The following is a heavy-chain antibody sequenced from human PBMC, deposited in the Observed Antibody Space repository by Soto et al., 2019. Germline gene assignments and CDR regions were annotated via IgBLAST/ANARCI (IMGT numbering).Heavy chain of an antibody. CDR2: ISSSGSTI. CDR1: GFTFSDYY. V-gene: IGHV3-11*01. D-gene: IGHD4-17*01. J-gene: IGHJ4*02. Sequence: GGSLRLSCAASGFTFSDYYMSWIRQAPGKGLEWVSYISSSGSTIYYADSVKGRFTISRDNAKNSLYLQMNSLRAEDTALYYCAKDIHGDYVFDYWGQGTLVTVSS. CDR3: AKDIHGDYVFDY.